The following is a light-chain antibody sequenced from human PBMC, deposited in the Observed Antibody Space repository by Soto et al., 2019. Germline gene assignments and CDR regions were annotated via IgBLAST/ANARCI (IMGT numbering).Light chain of an antibody. CDR3: ASWDDSVNGDV. V-gene: IGLV1-44*01. CDR2: SND. Sequence: QSVLTQPPSASGTPGQRVTVSCSGSSSNIASNTVHWYQQLPGTAPKLLIYSNDQRPSGVPDRFSASKSGTSASLAISGLQSEDEAEYYCASWDDSVNGDVFGTGTKVTVL. CDR1: SSNIASNT. J-gene: IGLJ1*01.